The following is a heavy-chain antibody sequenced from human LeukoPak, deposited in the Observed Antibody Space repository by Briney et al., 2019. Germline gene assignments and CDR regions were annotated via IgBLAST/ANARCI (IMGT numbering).Heavy chain of an antibody. CDR2: VYPGDSDT. CDR3: ARSYSSNWGAFEI. CDR1: GYSFTSYW. D-gene: IGHD6-13*01. V-gene: IGHV5-51*01. J-gene: IGHJ3*02. Sequence: GESLKISCKGSGYSFTSYWIGWVRQMPGKGLEWMGIVYPGDSDTRYSPSFQGQVTISADKSISTAYLQWSSLKASDTAMYYCARSYSSNWGAFEIWGQGTMVTVSS.